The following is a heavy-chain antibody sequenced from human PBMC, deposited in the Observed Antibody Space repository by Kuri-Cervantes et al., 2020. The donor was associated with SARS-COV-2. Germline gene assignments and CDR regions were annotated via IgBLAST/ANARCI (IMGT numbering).Heavy chain of an antibody. J-gene: IGHJ5*02. D-gene: IGHD6-6*01. Sequence: ASVKVSCKASGYTFTSYAMHWVRQAPGQRLEWMGWSNAGNGNTKYSQEFQGRVTITRDTSASTAYMELSRLRSDDTAVYYCARESSRYSSSALDPWGQGTLVTVSS. CDR1: GYTFTSYA. CDR2: SNAGNGNT. CDR3: ARESSRYSSSALDP. V-gene: IGHV1-3*02.